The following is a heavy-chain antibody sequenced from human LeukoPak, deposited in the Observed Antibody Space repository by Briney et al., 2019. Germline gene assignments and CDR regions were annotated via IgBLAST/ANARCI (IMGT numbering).Heavy chain of an antibody. V-gene: IGHV5-51*01. J-gene: IGHJ4*02. CDR3: ASLKYSYGLFYFDY. D-gene: IGHD5-18*01. CDR2: IYPGDSDT. CDR1: GYSFTSYW. Sequence: GESLKISCKGSGYSFTSYWIGWVRQMPGKGPECMGIIYPGDSDTRYSPSFQGQVTISADKSISTAYLQWSSLKASDTAMYYCASLKYSYGLFYFDYWGQGTLVTVSS.